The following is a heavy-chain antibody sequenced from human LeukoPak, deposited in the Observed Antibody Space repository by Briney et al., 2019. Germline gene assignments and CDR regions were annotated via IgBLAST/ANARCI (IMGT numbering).Heavy chain of an antibody. V-gene: IGHV1-18*04. D-gene: IGHD3-9*01. J-gene: IGHJ5*02. CDR1: GYTFTSYG. CDR3: ARGPYDILTGYFNWFDP. CDR2: ISAYNGNT. Sequence: GASVKVSCKASGYTFTSYGISWGRQAPGQGLEWMGWISAYNGNTNYAQKLQGRVTMTTDTYTSTAYMELRSLGSDDTAVYYCARGPYDILTGYFNWFDPWGQGTLVTVSS.